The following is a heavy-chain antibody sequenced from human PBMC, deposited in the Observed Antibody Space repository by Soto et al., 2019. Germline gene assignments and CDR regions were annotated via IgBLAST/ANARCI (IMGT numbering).Heavy chain of an antibody. Sequence: ASVKVSCKASGYTVPSYGISWVRQAPGQGLEWMGWISAYNGNTNSAQKLQGRVTITTDTSTSTAYMELRSLTADDTAVYYCSRQRRQAEYDLWRAIYYCGFDVWGQGTLVTVSS. D-gene: IGHD3-3*01. CDR2: ISAYNGNT. CDR1: GYTVPSYG. CDR3: SRQRRQAEYDLWRAIYYCGFDV. J-gene: IGHJ6*02. V-gene: IGHV1-18*01.